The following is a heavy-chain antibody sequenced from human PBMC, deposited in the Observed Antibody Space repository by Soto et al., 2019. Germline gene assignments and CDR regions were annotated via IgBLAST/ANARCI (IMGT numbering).Heavy chain of an antibody. CDR3: ARDGGTAAGTGGYYYYGMDV. CDR1: GYTFSSYY. CDR2: INPSGGST. J-gene: IGHJ6*02. Sequence: ASVKVSCKASGYTFSSYYLQWVRQAPGQGLEWMGIINPSGGSTSYAQKFQGRVTMTRDTSTSTVYMELSSLRSEDTAVYYCARDGGTAAGTGGYYYYGMDVWGQGTTVTVSS. D-gene: IGHD6-13*01. V-gene: IGHV1-46*01.